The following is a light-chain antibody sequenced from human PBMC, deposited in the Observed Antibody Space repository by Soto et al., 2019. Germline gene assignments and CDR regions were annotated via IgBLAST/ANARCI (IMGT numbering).Light chain of an antibody. CDR2: GAS. CDR3: QQTYSAPWT. Sequence: DIPMTQSPSSLSASVGDTVTITCRASQIIISYLNWYQQKPGKAPNLLIYGASSLQSGVPSRFSGSASGTDFTLTISSLQPEDFATYYCQQTYSAPWTFGQGTKVDVK. CDR1: QIIISY. V-gene: IGKV1-39*01. J-gene: IGKJ1*01.